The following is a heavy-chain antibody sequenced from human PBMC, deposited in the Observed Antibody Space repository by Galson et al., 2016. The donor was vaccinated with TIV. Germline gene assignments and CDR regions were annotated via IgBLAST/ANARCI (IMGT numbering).Heavy chain of an antibody. CDR2: SFGSGGVT. V-gene: IGHV3-23*01. J-gene: IGHJ3*02. D-gene: IGHD4-23*01. Sequence: SLRLSCAASGFTFSIYAMHWVRQAPGQGLEWVSGSFGSGGVTYYADSVQGRFTLSRDNSTNTLYLQMNSLRAEDTAVYYCVRRKNYGGDAFDIWGQGTLVTVPS. CDR1: GFTFSIYA. CDR3: VRRKNYGGDAFDI.